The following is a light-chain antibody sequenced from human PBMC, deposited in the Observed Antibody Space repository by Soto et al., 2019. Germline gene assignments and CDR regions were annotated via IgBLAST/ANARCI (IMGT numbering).Light chain of an antibody. Sequence: DIQLTQNPSSLSVSVGDRVTITFRASQSIGGFLNWYQQKLGKAPKLLIYAASSLQSGVPSRFSGSGSGTDFTLTISSLQPEDFATYYCQQSYSTPLTFGGGTKVDSK. J-gene: IGKJ4*01. V-gene: IGKV1-39*01. CDR1: QSIGGF. CDR3: QQSYSTPLT. CDR2: AAS.